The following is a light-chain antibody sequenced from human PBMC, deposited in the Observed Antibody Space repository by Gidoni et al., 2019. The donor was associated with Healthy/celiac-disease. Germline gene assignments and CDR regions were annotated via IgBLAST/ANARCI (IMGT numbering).Light chain of an antibody. CDR3: QQYGSSPRT. V-gene: IGKV3-20*01. CDR1: QSVSSSY. J-gene: IGKJ1*01. CDR2: GAS. Sequence: ELVLPPSPGTLSLSPGERATLSCRASQSVSSSYLAWYQQKPGQAPRLLIYGASSRATGIPDRFSGSGSGTDFTLTISRLEPEDFAVYYCQQYGSSPRTFGQGTKVEIK.